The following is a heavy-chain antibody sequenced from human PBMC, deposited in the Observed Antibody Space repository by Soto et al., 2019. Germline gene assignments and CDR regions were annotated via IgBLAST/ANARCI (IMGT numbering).Heavy chain of an antibody. J-gene: IGHJ4*02. CDR3: AQGGRQWLVTSDFNY. CDR2: VSHDGRNT. Sequence: VQLVESGGGVVQPGRSLRLSCAASGFTFSDYAMHWVRQVPGKGLEWVAVVSHDGRNTHYADSVKGRFTIARDSSKNTVSLEMTSLRAEDTAVYYCAQGGRQWLVTSDFNYWGQGALVTVSS. CDR1: GFTFSDYA. V-gene: IGHV3-30*03. D-gene: IGHD6-19*01.